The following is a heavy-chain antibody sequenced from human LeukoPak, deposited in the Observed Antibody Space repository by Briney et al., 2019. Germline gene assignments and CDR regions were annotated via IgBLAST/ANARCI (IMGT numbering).Heavy chain of an antibody. CDR2: IYTSGST. CDR3: ARDLQRYCSSTSCYYVDY. V-gene: IGHV4-4*07. J-gene: IGHJ4*02. CDR1: GGSISSYY. Sequence: SETLSLTCTVSGGSISSYYWSWIRQPAGKGLEWIGRIYTSGSTNYNPSLKSRVTMSVDTSKNQFSLKLSSVTAADTAVYYCARDLQRYCSSTSCYYVDYWGQGTLVTVSS. D-gene: IGHD2-2*01.